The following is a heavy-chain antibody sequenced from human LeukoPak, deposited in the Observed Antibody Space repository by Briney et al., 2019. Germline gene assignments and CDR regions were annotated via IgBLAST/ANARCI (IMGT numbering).Heavy chain of an antibody. CDR3: ARHGTPAAAGGAFDI. Sequence: GESLKISCKGSECGFSNFWIGWVRQMPGKGLEWMGIIYPGDSHTRYSPSFQGQVTISADKSITTAYLQWSSLKASDTAMYYCARHGTPAAAGGAFDIWGHGTMVTVSS. D-gene: IGHD6-13*01. J-gene: IGHJ3*02. V-gene: IGHV5-51*01. CDR1: ECGFSNFW. CDR2: IYPGDSHT.